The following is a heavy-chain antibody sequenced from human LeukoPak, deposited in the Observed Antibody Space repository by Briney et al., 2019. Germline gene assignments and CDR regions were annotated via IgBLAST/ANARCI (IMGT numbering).Heavy chain of an antibody. V-gene: IGHV4-59*01. Sequence: PSETLSLTCTVSGGSISEDYWSWIRQPPGMGLEWIGYVSHSDFNKSNGDITNYNPSLKSRVTISVDTSKNQFSLKLSSVTAADTAVYYCAKTYYDILTGYGGPYYMDVWGKGTTVTVSS. CDR2: VSHSDFNKSNGDIT. D-gene: IGHD3-9*01. CDR3: AKTYYDILTGYGGPYYMDV. CDR1: GGSISEDY. J-gene: IGHJ6*03.